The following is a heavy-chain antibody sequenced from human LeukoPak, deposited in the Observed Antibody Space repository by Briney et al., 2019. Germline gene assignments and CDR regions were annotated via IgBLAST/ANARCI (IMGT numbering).Heavy chain of an antibody. CDR2: ISYDGSNK. CDR1: GFTFSSYG. V-gene: IGHV3-30*18. CDR3: AKNWRNFYFDY. J-gene: IGHJ4*02. Sequence: GRSLRLSCAASGFTFSSYGMHWVRQAPGKGPEWVAVISYDGSNKYYADSVKGRFTISRDNSKNTLYLQMNSLRAEDTAVYYCAKNWRNFYFDYWGQGTLVTVSS.